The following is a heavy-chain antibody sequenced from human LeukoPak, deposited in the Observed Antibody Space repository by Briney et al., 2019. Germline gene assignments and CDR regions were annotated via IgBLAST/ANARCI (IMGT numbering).Heavy chain of an antibody. CDR3: ARSAPGYNSDY. D-gene: IGHD5-24*01. CDR1: GFTFDDYA. V-gene: IGHV3-30-3*01. Sequence: GRSLRLSCAASGFTFDDYAMHWVRQAPGKGLEWVAVISYDGSNKYYADSVKGRFTISRDNSKNTLYLQMNSLRAEDTAVYYCARSAPGYNSDYWGQGTLVTVSS. CDR2: ISYDGSNK. J-gene: IGHJ4*02.